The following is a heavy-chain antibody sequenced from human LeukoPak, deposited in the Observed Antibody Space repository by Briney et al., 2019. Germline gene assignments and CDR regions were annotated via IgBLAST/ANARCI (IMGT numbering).Heavy chain of an antibody. CDR2: ISYDGSNK. V-gene: IGHV3-30*03. J-gene: IGHJ4*02. Sequence: QPGGSLRLPCAASGFTFSSYGMHWVRQAPGKGLEWVAVISYDGSNKCYADSVKGRFTISRDNSKNTLYLQMNSLRAEDTAVYYCARDSRGYSYGYLGYWGQGTLVTVSS. CDR3: ARDSRGYSYGYLGY. D-gene: IGHD5-18*01. CDR1: GFTFSSYG.